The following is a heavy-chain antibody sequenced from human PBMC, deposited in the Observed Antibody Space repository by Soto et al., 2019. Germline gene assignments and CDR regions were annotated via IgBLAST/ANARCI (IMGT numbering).Heavy chain of an antibody. CDR1: GGSISSSSYY. Sequence: SETLSLTCTVSGGSISSSSYYWGWIRQPPGKGLEWIGSISYSGSTYYNPSLKSRVTMSVDTSKNQFSLKLTSVTAADTAVYYCARRRYSFGWSTNWFDPWGQGTLVTVSS. CDR3: ARRRYSFGWSTNWFDP. D-gene: IGHD6-19*01. CDR2: ISYSGST. J-gene: IGHJ5*02. V-gene: IGHV4-39*01.